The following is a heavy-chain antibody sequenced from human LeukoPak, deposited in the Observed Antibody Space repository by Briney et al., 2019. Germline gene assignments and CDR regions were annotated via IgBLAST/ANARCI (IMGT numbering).Heavy chain of an antibody. D-gene: IGHD1-20*01. J-gene: IGHJ4*02. CDR2: INPSGGST. CDR3: AGGPNWNYFDY. CDR1: GYTFTSYY. V-gene: IGHV1-46*01. Sequence: ASVKVSCKASGYTFTSYYMHWVRQAPGQGLEWMGIINPSGGSTSYAQKFQGRVTMTRDMSTSTVYMELSSLRSEDTAVYYCAGGPNWNYFDYWGQGTLVTVSS.